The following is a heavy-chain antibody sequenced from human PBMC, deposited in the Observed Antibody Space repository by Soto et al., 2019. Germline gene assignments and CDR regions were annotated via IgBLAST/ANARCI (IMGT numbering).Heavy chain of an antibody. J-gene: IGHJ4*02. CDR2: MNPNSGNT. CDR1: GYTFTSSD. Sequence: QMQLVQSGAEVKKPGASVKVSCKASGYTFTSSDINWVRQATGQGLEWMGWMNPNSGNTGYAQKSKGRVTMTRDTSISTAYMEVSSLRSEDTAVYYCTRWPPETTEVWGQGTLVTVSS. CDR3: TRWPPETTEV. D-gene: IGHD4-17*01. V-gene: IGHV1-8*01.